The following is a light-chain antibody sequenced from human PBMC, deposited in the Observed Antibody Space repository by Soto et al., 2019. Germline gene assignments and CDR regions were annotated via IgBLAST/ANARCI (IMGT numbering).Light chain of an antibody. CDR3: QQYDNLPYT. CDR1: QDISNS. V-gene: IGKV1-33*01. J-gene: IGKJ2*01. Sequence: DIQMTQSPSSLSASVGNRVTITCQASQDISNSLKWFQQKPGKAPKLLIYDTSNLETGVPSRFSGSGSGTDFSFTISSLQPEDIATYYCQQYDNLPYTFGQGTNLEIK. CDR2: DTS.